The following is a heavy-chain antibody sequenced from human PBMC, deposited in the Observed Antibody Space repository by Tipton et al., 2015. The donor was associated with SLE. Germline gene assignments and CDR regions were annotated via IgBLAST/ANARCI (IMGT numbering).Heavy chain of an antibody. CDR2: IHYSGST. J-gene: IGHJ6*02. CDR1: GGSISSGGYY. CDR3: ARGGRGLYYYYGMDV. Sequence: TLSLTCTVSGGSISSGGYYWSWIRQHPGMGLEWIGYIHYSGSTNYNPSLKSRVTISVDTSKNQFSLKLSSVTAADTAVYYCARGGRGLYYYYGMDVWGQGTTVTVSS. V-gene: IGHV4-61*08. D-gene: IGHD1-26*01.